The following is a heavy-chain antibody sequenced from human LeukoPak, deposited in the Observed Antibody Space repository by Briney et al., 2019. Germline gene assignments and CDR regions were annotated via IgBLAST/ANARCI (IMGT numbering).Heavy chain of an antibody. CDR2: IHYDGSNK. V-gene: IGHV3-30*02. Sequence: PGGSLRLSCAASVFTFTSYGMHSVRQAPGKGLKWVAFIHYDGSNKYYADSVKGRFTISRDNSKNTLYLQMNSLRAEDTAVYYCARPQYSSAWLPSTEYFHHWGQGTLVTVSS. D-gene: IGHD6-19*01. CDR3: ARPQYSSAWLPSTEYFHH. CDR1: VFTFTSYG. J-gene: IGHJ1*01.